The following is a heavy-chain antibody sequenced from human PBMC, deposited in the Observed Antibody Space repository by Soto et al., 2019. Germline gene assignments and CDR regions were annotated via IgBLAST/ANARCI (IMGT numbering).Heavy chain of an antibody. CDR2: INDVGST. CDR1: GGSFSVYY. D-gene: IGHD3-10*01. CDR3: ARRYGSGRYYFDN. J-gene: IGHJ4*02. Sequence: QVQLQQWGAGLLKPSETLSLTCAVYGGSFSVYYCSWVRQSPGKGLEWIGEINDVGSTNYNPSLRSRVLMSADTSKNQFSLKLTSVTAADTAVYYCARRYGSGRYYFDNWGRGTLVTVSS. V-gene: IGHV4-34*01.